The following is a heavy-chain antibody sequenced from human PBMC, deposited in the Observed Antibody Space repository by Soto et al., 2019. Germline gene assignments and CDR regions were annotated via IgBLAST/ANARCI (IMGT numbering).Heavy chain of an antibody. CDR1: GGSISSSSYY. CDR3: ARHSSSGWAYYYYYGMDV. V-gene: IGHV4-39*01. D-gene: IGHD6-19*01. Sequence: SETLSLTCTVSGGSISSSSYYWGWIRQPPGKGLEWIGSIYYSGSTYYNPSLKSRVTIPVDTSKNLFSLKLSSVTAADTAVYYCARHSSSGWAYYYYYGMDVWGQGTTVTVSS. CDR2: IYYSGST. J-gene: IGHJ6*02.